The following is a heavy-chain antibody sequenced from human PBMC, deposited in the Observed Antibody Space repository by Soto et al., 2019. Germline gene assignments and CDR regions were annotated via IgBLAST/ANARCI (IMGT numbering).Heavy chain of an antibody. J-gene: IGHJ5*02. Sequence: PSETLSLPCTVSGGSISNYYCSWIRQPPGKGLEWVGYIYYSGSTSYNPSLKGRVTISVDTSKNQFSLKLNSVTAADTAVYYCARGLRYFDWLSSGQGTLVTVSS. CDR1: GGSISNYY. V-gene: IGHV4-59*01. D-gene: IGHD3-9*01. CDR3: ARGLRYFDWLS. CDR2: IYYSGST.